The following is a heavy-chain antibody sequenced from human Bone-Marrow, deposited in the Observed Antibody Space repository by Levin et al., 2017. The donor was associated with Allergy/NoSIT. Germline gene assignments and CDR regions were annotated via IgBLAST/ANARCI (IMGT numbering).Heavy chain of an antibody. D-gene: IGHD5-24*01. CDR2: IWNDGSNK. V-gene: IGHV3-33*01. CDR3: ARAGYNDYRVPYYAMDL. J-gene: IGHJ6*02. Sequence: GGSLRLSCATSGFNFRIYGMHWVRQAPGKGLTWVAFIWNDGSNKYYADSVEGRFTISRDNSKNTVSLQMNSLGAEDAGIYYCARAGYNDYRVPYYAMDLWGQGATVTVTS. CDR1: GFNFRIYG.